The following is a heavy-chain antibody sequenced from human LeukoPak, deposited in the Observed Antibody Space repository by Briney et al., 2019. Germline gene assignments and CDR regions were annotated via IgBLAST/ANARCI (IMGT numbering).Heavy chain of an antibody. CDR1: GYTFTSYY. J-gene: IGHJ3*02. D-gene: IGHD3-22*01. CDR2: INPSGGST. V-gene: IGHV1-46*01. Sequence: ASVKVSCKASGYTFTSYYMHWVRQAPGQGLEWMGIINPSGGSTSYAQKFQGRVTMTRDTSTSTVYTELSSLRSEDTAVYYCARELNEITMIVSPEGAFDIWGQGTMVTVSS. CDR3: ARELNEITMIVSPEGAFDI.